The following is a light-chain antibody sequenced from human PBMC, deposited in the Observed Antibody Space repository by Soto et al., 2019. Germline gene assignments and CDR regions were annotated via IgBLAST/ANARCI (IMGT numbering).Light chain of an antibody. CDR3: QHYYSDPPWT. CDR2: WAS. J-gene: IGKJ1*01. V-gene: IGKV4-1*01. Sequence: DIVMTQSPDSLAVSLGERATINCRSSQSVLYSSNNKNYLGWYQQKPGQAPKLPIYWASTRESGVPDRFSGSGSGTDFTLTISSLPADDVAVYYCQHYYSDPPWTFGQGTKVEIK. CDR1: QSVLYSSNNKNY.